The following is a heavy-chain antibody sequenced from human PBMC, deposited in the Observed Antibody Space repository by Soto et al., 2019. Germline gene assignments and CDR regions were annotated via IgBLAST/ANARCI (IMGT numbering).Heavy chain of an antibody. CDR3: ASTLCMGGDCYTGVYFDY. CDR2: IYYSGST. D-gene: IGHD2-21*02. J-gene: IGHJ4*02. CDR1: GGSISSYY. V-gene: IGHV4-59*01. Sequence: SETLSLTCTVSGGSISSYYWSWIRQPPGKGLEWIGYIYYSGSTNYNPSLKSRVTISVDTSKNQFSLKLSSVTAADTAVYYCASTLCMGGDCYTGVYFDYWGQGTLVTVSS.